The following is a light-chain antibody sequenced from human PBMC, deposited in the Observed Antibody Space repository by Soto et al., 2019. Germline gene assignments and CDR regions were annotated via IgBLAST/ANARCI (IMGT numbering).Light chain of an antibody. V-gene: IGLV3-25*02. Sequence: SYELTQPPSMSVSPGQTARIPCSGDALSNQYTYWYQQRPRQAPVLLIYKDSERPSGIPERFSGSSSGTTVTLTISGVQAEDEAAYYCQSADSTGVIGLFGGGTKLTVL. CDR2: KDS. J-gene: IGLJ2*01. CDR3: QSADSTGVIGL. CDR1: ALSNQY.